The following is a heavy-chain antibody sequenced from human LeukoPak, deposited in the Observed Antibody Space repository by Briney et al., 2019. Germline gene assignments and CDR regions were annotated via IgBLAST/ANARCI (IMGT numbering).Heavy chain of an antibody. Sequence: PGGSLRLSCAASGFTFSSYGMHWVRQAPGKGLEWVAAISYDGSNKYYADSVKGRFTISRDNSKNTLYLQMDSLRAEDTAVYYCAKDRGSSGTTDYWGQGTLVTVSS. D-gene: IGHD6-19*01. V-gene: IGHV3-30*18. CDR1: GFTFSSYG. CDR2: ISYDGSNK. CDR3: AKDRGSSGTTDY. J-gene: IGHJ4*02.